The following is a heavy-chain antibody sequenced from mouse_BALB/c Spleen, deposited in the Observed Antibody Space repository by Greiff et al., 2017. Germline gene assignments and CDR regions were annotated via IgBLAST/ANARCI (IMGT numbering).Heavy chain of an antibody. CDR3: ASNYGSSYGYFDV. D-gene: IGHD1-1*01. V-gene: IGHV1-80*01. Sequence: QLQQSGAELVRPGSSVKISCKASGYAFSSYWMNWVKQRPGQGLEWIGQIYPGDGDTNYNGKFKGKATLTADKSSSTAYMQLSSLTSEDSAVYFCASNYGSSYGYFDVWGAGTTVTVSS. CDR2: IYPGDGDT. CDR1: GYAFSSYW. J-gene: IGHJ1*01.